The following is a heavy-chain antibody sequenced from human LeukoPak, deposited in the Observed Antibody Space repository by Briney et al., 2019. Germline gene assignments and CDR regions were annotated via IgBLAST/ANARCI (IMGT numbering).Heavy chain of an antibody. CDR1: GGTFISYA. Sequence: SVKVSCKASGGTFISYAISWVRQAPGQGLEWMGGIIPIFGTANYAQKFQGRVTITADESTSTAYMELSSLRSEDTAVYYCARDPIGSRWPYYFDYWGQGTLVTVSS. CDR2: IIPIFGTA. V-gene: IGHV1-69*13. J-gene: IGHJ4*02. CDR3: ARDPIGSRWPYYFDY. D-gene: IGHD2-15*01.